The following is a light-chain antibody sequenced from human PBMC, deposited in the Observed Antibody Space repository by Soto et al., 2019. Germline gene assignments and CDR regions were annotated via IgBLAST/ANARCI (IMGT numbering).Light chain of an antibody. CDR3: QQYNSEGT. CDR2: KAS. Sequence: DIQMTQSPSTLSASVGDRVTITCRASQSISSWLAWYQQKPGKAPKLLIYKASSLESGVPSRFSGSGSGTEFNLTISSLQPDDFATYYCQQYNSEGTFGQGTKVEIK. J-gene: IGKJ1*01. V-gene: IGKV1-5*03. CDR1: QSISSW.